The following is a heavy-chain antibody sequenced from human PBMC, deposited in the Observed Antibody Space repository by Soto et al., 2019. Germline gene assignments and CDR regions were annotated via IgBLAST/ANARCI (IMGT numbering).Heavy chain of an antibody. V-gene: IGHV1-69*13. CDR2: IIPIFGTA. Sequence: SVKVSCKASGGTFSSYAISWVRQAPGQGLELMGGIIPIFGTANYAQKFQGRVTITAXXXXXXAXMXLSXLRAEDTAVYYCARHDSSSPFWGQGTLATVS. CDR1: GGTFSSYA. CDR3: ARHDSSSPF. D-gene: IGHD6-13*01. J-gene: IGHJ4*02.